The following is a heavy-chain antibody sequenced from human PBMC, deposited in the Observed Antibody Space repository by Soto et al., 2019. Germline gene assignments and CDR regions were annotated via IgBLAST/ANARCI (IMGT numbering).Heavy chain of an antibody. D-gene: IGHD5-18*01. V-gene: IGHV3-23*01. Sequence: VQLLESGGGLVQPGGSLRLSCAASGFTFNNYAMNWVRQAPGKGLEGVSTLSGNGARTFYADSVKGSFTISRDTSKSTLYLQMNSLRAEDTALYYCARDRVPGYPEFYFDYWGQGTLVTVSS. J-gene: IGHJ4*02. CDR2: LSGNGART. CDR1: GFTFNNYA. CDR3: ARDRVPGYPEFYFDY.